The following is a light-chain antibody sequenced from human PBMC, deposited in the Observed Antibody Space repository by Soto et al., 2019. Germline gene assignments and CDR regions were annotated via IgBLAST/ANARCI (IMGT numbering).Light chain of an antibody. CDR1: QSLLYSTGYNY. V-gene: IGKV2-28*01. Sequence: DIVMTQSPLSLPVTPGEPASISCRSSQSLLYSTGYNYLDWYLQKPGQSPQLLIYLGSNRASGVPDRFSGSGSGTDFTLKITRVEAEDVGVYYCMQSLQTPTFGGGTKVDIK. CDR2: LGS. J-gene: IGKJ4*01. CDR3: MQSLQTPT.